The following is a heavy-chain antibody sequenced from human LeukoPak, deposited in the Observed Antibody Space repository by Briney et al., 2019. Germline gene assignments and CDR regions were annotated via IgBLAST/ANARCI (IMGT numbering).Heavy chain of an antibody. CDR3: ARSGYSFLVDS. J-gene: IGHJ4*02. Sequence: PSETLSLTCTVSGGSISSSSYYWGWTRQPPGKGLQWIASMSYSGTTYYNPSLKSRVTISVDTSKNQFSLKLSSVTAADTAVYFCARSGYSFLVDSWGQGTLVTVSA. V-gene: IGHV4-39*01. CDR2: MSYSGTT. CDR1: GGSISSSSYY. D-gene: IGHD5-18*01.